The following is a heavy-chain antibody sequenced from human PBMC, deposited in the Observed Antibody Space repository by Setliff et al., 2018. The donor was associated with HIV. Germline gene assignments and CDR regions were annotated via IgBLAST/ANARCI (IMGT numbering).Heavy chain of an antibody. V-gene: IGHV4-59*08. J-gene: IGHJ6*03. CDR2: ISYSGST. CDR1: GGFISSYW. Sequence: PSETLSLTCTVSGGFISSYWWSWIRQPPGKGLQWIGHISYSGSTNYIPSLKSRVTISVDTLKNQFSLKLSSVTATDTAVYYCARRTSPPSGLYSAYYMDVWGRGTTVNVSS. CDR3: ARRTSPPSGLYSAYYMDV. D-gene: IGHD1-26*01.